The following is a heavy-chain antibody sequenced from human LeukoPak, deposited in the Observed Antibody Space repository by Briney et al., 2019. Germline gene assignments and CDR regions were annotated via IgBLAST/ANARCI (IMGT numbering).Heavy chain of an antibody. D-gene: IGHD4-17*01. CDR2: TRSKLYGGTI. Sequence: GGSLRLSCSASGYTFGVYAMNWFRQAPGKGLEWVGFTRSKLYGGTIEYAASAKGRFIISRDDSKGIAYLQMNSLKAEDTAVYYCARVLWNGDYPRFDCWGQGTLVTVSS. CDR1: GYTFGVYA. CDR3: ARVLWNGDYPRFDC. J-gene: IGHJ4*02. V-gene: IGHV3-49*03.